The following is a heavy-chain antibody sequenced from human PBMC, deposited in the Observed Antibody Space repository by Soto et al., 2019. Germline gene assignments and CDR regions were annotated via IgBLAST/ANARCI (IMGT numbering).Heavy chain of an antibody. V-gene: IGHV3-53*01. D-gene: IGHD3-3*01. J-gene: IGHJ4*02. CDR3: ARGGFLEWLYFDY. Sequence: PGGSLRLSCVASGFTVSSNFMSWVRQAPGKGLEWVSVIYSGGNTHYADSVKGRFTISRDNSKNTLYLQMNSLRAEDTAVYYCARGGFLEWLYFDYWGQEALVTVSS. CDR2: IYSGGNT. CDR1: GFTVSSNF.